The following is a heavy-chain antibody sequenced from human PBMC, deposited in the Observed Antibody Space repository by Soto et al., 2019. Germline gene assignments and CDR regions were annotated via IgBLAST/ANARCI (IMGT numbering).Heavy chain of an antibody. Sequence: GGSLRLSCAASGFTFSSYAMSWVRQAPGKGLEWVSAISGSGGSTYYADSVKGRFTISRDNSKNTLYLQMNSLRAEDTAVYYCAKDFEGVRIAVAGTVPYYFDYWGQGTLVTVSS. J-gene: IGHJ4*02. CDR3: AKDFEGVRIAVAGTVPYYFDY. CDR1: GFTFSSYA. V-gene: IGHV3-23*01. D-gene: IGHD6-19*01. CDR2: ISGSGGST.